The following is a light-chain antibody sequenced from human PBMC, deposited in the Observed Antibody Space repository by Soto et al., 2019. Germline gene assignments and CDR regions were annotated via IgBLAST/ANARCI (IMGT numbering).Light chain of an antibody. CDR3: QQSYSTPRK. CDR1: QSISSY. V-gene: IGKV1-39*01. Sequence: DIQMTQSPSSLSASVGDRVTITCRASQSISSYLNWYQQKPGKAPKLLIYAASSLQSGVPSRFSGSGSGTDFTLTISSLQPEDFATYYCQQSYSTPRKFGQGNKVDIK. CDR2: AAS. J-gene: IGKJ1*01.